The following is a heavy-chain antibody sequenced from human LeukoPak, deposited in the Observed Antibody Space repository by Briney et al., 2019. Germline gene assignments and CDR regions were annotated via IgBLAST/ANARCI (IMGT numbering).Heavy chain of an antibody. CDR3: ASSRYYYGSGRIKWILDY. J-gene: IGHJ4*02. CDR1: GGTFSSYA. Sequence: GSSVKVSCKASGGTFSSYAISWVRQAPGQGLEWMGGIIPIFGTANYAQKFQGRVTFTTDESTSTAYMELSSLRSEDTAVYYGASSRYYYGSGRIKWILDYWGQGTLVTVSS. D-gene: IGHD3-10*01. CDR2: IIPIFGTA. V-gene: IGHV1-69*05.